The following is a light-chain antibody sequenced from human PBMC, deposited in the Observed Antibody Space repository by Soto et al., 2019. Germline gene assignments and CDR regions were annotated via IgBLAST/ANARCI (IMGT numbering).Light chain of an antibody. V-gene: IGKV1-5*01. Sequence: DIQMTQSPSTLSASVGDRVTITCRASQSISSWLAWYQKKPGKAPKLLIYDASSLESGVPSRFSGSGSGTEFTLTISSLQPYDFATYYCQQYNSYSPWTFGQGTKVEIK. CDR2: DAS. J-gene: IGKJ1*01. CDR1: QSISSW. CDR3: QQYNSYSPWT.